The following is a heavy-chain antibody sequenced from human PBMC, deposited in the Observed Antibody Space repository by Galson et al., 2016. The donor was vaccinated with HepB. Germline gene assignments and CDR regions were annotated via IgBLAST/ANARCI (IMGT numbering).Heavy chain of an antibody. CDR3: ARDQNRHYSSGWGYYYYGLDV. CDR1: GFTFSSYA. V-gene: IGHV3-30*04. CDR2: ISYDGSNK. D-gene: IGHD6-19*01. J-gene: IGHJ6*02. Sequence: SLRLSCAASGFTFSSYAMHWVRQAPGKGLEWVAVISYDGSNKYYADSVKGRFTISRDNSKNTLYLQMNSLRAEDTAVYYCARDQNRHYSSGWGYYYYGLDVWSQETTVTVSS.